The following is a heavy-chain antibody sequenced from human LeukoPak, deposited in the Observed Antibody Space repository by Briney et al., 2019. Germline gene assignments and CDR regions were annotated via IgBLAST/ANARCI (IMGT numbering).Heavy chain of an antibody. D-gene: IGHD6-19*01. Sequence: GGSLRLSCAVSGFTSGFTFSSRWMHWVRQAPGKGLVWVSLVKNGGTTNYADSVKGRFTVSRDNAKNTMYLQMNNLRVEDTALYFCHPLGYTSNWGQGTLVTVSS. CDR3: HPLGYTSN. J-gene: IGHJ4*02. CDR1: GFTFSSRW. V-gene: IGHV3-74*01. CDR2: VKNGGTT.